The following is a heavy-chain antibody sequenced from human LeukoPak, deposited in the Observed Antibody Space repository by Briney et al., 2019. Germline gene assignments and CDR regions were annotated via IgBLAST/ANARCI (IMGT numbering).Heavy chain of an antibody. CDR3: ARERTGLQPWLYAFDI. CDR1: GYTFTSYD. V-gene: IGHV1-8*01. CDR2: MNPNSGNT. Sequence: ASVKVSCKASGYTFTSYDINWVRQATGQGLEWMGWMNPNSGNTGYAQKFQGRVTMTRNTSISTAYMELSSLRSEDTAVYYCARERTGLQPWLYAFDIWGQGTMVTVSS. J-gene: IGHJ3*02. D-gene: IGHD5-18*01.